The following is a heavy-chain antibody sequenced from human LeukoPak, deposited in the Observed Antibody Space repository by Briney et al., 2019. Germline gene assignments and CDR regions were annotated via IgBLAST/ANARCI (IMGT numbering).Heavy chain of an antibody. CDR1: GYTLTELS. CDR3: ATLKTGVRGVMAYFDY. J-gene: IGHJ4*02. CDR2: FYPEDGET. Sequence: ASVKVSCKVSGYTLTELSMHWVRQAPGKGLEWMGGFYPEDGETIYAQKFQGRVTMTEDTSTDTAYMELSSLRSEDTAVYYCATLKTGVRGVMAYFDYWGQGTLVTVSS. D-gene: IGHD3-10*01. V-gene: IGHV1-24*01.